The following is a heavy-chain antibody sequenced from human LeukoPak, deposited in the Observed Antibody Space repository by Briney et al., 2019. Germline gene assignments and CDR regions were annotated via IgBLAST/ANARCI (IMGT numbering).Heavy chain of an antibody. D-gene: IGHD2-2*01. Sequence: ASVKVSCKASGYTFTGYYMHWVRQAPGQGLERMGWINPNSGGTNYAQKFQGRVTMTRDTSISTAYMELSRLRSDDTAVYYCASAYCSSTSCQYYYYYYGMDVWGQGTTVTVSS. V-gene: IGHV1-2*02. J-gene: IGHJ6*02. CDR3: ASAYCSSTSCQYYYYYYGMDV. CDR1: GYTFTGYY. CDR2: INPNSGGT.